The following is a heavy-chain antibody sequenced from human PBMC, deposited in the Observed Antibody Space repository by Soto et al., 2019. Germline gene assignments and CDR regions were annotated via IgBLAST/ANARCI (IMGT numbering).Heavy chain of an antibody. J-gene: IGHJ4*02. V-gene: IGHV1-18*01. D-gene: IGHD6-13*01. CDR1: GYTFTTYG. CDR3: ARVSSWYEFDY. Sequence: ASVKVSCKASGYTFTTYGISWVRQAPGQGLEWMGWISAYSGDTNYAQKLQGRVTMTTDTSTSTAYMELRSLRSDDTAVYYCARVSSWYEFDYWGQGTLVTVSS. CDR2: ISAYSGDT.